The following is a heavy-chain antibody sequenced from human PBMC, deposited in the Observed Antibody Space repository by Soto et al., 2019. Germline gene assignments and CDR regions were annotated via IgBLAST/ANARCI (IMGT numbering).Heavy chain of an antibody. CDR3: AKDSLDYDFWSGYLGVFDY. V-gene: IGHV3-23*01. J-gene: IGHJ4*02. CDR2: ISGSGGST. Sequence: EVQLLESGGGLVQPGGSLRLSCAASGFTFSSYAMSWVRQAPGKGLEWVSAISGSGGSTYYADSVKGRFTIYRDNSKNTLYLQMNSLRAEDTAVYYCAKDSLDYDFWSGYLGVFDYWGQGTLVTVSS. D-gene: IGHD3-3*01. CDR1: GFTFSSYA.